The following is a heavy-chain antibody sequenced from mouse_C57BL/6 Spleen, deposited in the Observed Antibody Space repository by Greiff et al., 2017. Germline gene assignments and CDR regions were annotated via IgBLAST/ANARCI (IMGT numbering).Heavy chain of an antibody. CDR3: ARDYGEGFDY. Sequence: VQLQQSGPELVKPGASVKISCKASGYAFRSSWMNWVKQRPGKGLEWIGRIYPGDGDTNYNGKFKGKATLTADKSSSTAYMQLSSLTSEDSAVYFCARDYGEGFDYWGQGTTLTVSS. V-gene: IGHV1-82*01. D-gene: IGHD1-1*01. CDR2: IYPGDGDT. J-gene: IGHJ2*01. CDR1: GYAFRSSW.